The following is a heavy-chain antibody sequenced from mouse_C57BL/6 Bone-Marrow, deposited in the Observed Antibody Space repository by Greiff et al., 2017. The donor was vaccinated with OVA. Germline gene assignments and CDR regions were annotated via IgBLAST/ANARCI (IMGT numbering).Heavy chain of an antibody. D-gene: IGHD2-3*01. Sequence: VQLQQSGPELVKPGASVKMSCKASGYTFTDYNMHWVKQSPGKSLEWIGYINPNNGGTSYNQKFKGKATLTLNKSSSTASMELRSRTSEDYAVSFCASWDGLAYWGQGTLVTVSA. CDR3: ASWDGLAY. CDR2: INPNNGGT. CDR1: GYTFTDYN. V-gene: IGHV1-22*01. J-gene: IGHJ3*01.